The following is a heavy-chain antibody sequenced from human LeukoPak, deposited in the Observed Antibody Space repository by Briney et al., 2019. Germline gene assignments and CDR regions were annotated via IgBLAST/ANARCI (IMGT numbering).Heavy chain of an antibody. J-gene: IGHJ4*02. V-gene: IGHV3-48*02. CDR1: GFTFSSYS. Sequence: GGSLRLSCAASGFTFSSYSMNWVRQAPGKGLEWVSYISGGGSAIYYADSVKGRFTISRDNAKNSLYLQMNSLRDEDTAVYYCASATSFDFWGQGTLVTVSS. CDR3: ASATSFDF. CDR2: ISGGGSAI.